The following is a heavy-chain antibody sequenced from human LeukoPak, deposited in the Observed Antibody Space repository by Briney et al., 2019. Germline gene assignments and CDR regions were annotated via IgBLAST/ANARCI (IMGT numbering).Heavy chain of an antibody. D-gene: IGHD3-16*01. V-gene: IGHV3-13*01. CDR2: IGTDGDT. CDR3: ARGGDYHQYDY. Sequence: GGSLRLSCAASGFTFSSYDMHWVRHATGKGLEWVSAIGTDGDTYYPGSVKGRFTISRENAKNSLYLQMNSLRAGDTAVYYCARGGDYHQYDYWGQGTLVTVSS. CDR1: GFTFSSYD. J-gene: IGHJ4*02.